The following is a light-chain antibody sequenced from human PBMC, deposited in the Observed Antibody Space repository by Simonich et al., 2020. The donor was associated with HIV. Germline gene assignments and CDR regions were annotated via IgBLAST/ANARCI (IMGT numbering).Light chain of an antibody. CDR2: DVS. CDR3: SSYTGSSTLPYV. Sequence: QSALTQPASVSGSPGQSITISCTGTSSDVGGYNYFSWYQQHPGKAPKLMIYDVSNRPSGVSNRFSGSKSGNTASLTISGLQAEDEADYYCSSYTGSSTLPYVFGTGTKVTVL. J-gene: IGLJ1*01. V-gene: IGLV2-14*03. CDR1: SSDVGGYNY.